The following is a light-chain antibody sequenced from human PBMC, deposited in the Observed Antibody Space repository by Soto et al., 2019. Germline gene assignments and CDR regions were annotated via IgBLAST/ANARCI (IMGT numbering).Light chain of an antibody. J-gene: IGKJ2*01. CDR2: KAS. CDR3: KQYLRYSRYT. V-gene: IGKV1-5*03. CDR1: QTISSS. Sequence: DIQLTQFPSTLSASIGDRVTITCRASQTISSSLAWYQQKPGKAPKLLIYKASNFETGVPSRFSCSGSGTEFAHTISSLQPDDVATYDCKQYLRYSRYTFGQGTRLKIK.